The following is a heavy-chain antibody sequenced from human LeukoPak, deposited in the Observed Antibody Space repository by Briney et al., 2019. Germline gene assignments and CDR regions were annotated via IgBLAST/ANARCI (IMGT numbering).Heavy chain of an antibody. CDR2: ISTSSSSI. V-gene: IGHV3-21*04. J-gene: IGHJ4*02. CDR1: GFTFNTYT. D-gene: IGHD2-2*01. Sequence: GGSLRLSCAASGFTFNTYTMNWVRQAPGKGLEWVSSISTSSSSINYADSLKGRFTISRDNSKNTLYLQMNSLRAEDTAVYYCAKAEGYCSSTSCYDFDYWGQGTLVTVSS. CDR3: AKAEGYCSSTSCYDFDY.